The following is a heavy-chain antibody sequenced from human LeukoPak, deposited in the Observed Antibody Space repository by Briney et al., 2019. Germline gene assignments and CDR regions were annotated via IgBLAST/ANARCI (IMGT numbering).Heavy chain of an antibody. CDR2: IIPIFGTA. CDR1: GGTFSSYA. Sequence: ASVKVSCKASGGTFSSYAISWVRQAPGQGLEWMGGIIPIFGTANYAQKFQGRVTITADESTSTAYMELSSLRSEDTAVYYCASDIAAAGENGFYYYGMDVWGKGTTVTVSS. D-gene: IGHD6-13*01. V-gene: IGHV1-69*13. CDR3: ASDIAAAGENGFYYYGMDV. J-gene: IGHJ6*04.